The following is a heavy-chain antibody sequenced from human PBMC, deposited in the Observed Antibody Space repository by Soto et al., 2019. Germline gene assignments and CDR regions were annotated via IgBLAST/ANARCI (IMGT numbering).Heavy chain of an antibody. V-gene: IGHV4-4*02. Sequence: SETLSLTCAVSGGSISSSNWWSWVRQPPGKGLEWIGEIYHSGSTYYNPSLKSRVTISVDRSKNQFSLKLSSVTAADTAVYYCARGREKWSPFDYWGQGTLVTVSS. J-gene: IGHJ4*02. CDR2: IYHSGST. CDR1: GGSISSSNW. D-gene: IGHD1-26*01. CDR3: ARGREKWSPFDY.